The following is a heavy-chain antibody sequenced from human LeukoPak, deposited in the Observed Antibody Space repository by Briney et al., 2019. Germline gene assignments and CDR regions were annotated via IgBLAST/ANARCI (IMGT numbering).Heavy chain of an antibody. D-gene: IGHD5-18*01. Sequence: GGSLRLSCAASGFTFSSYAMHWVRQAPGKGLEWVAVISYDGSNKYYADSVKGRFTISRDNSKNTLYLQMNSLRAEDTAVYYCARENTALGFGFDYWGQGTLVTVSS. V-gene: IGHV3-30*04. CDR3: ARENTALGFGFDY. CDR2: ISYDGSNK. J-gene: IGHJ4*02. CDR1: GFTFSSYA.